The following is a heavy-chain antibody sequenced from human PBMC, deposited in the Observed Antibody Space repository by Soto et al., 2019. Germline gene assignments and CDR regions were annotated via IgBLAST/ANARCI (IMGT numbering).Heavy chain of an antibody. V-gene: IGHV3-21*01. CDR3: ARDGSSGWYGYYFDY. J-gene: IGHJ4*02. CDR2: ISSSSSYL. D-gene: IGHD6-19*01. CDR1: GFTFSSYS. Sequence: EVQLVESGGGLVKPGGSLRLSCAASGFTFSSYSMNWVRQAPGKGLEWVSSISSSSSYLYYADSVKGRFTISRDNAKNSLYLQMNSLRAEDTAVYYCARDGSSGWYGYYFDYWGQGTLVTVSS.